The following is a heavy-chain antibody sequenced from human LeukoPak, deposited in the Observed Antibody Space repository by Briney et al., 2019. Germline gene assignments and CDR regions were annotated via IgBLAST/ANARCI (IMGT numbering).Heavy chain of an antibody. CDR1: GGSISSGGYS. D-gene: IGHD1-1*01. Sequence: SETLSLTCAVSGGSISSGGYSWTWIRQPPGKGLECIGHIYYSGTTYYNSSLKSRVTISVDTSKNQFSLKLNSVTAADTAVYFCARRAYSAAYWKHFDYWGQGTLVTVSS. J-gene: IGHJ4*02. V-gene: IGHV4-30-2*03. CDR3: ARRAYSAAYWKHFDY. CDR2: IYYSGTT.